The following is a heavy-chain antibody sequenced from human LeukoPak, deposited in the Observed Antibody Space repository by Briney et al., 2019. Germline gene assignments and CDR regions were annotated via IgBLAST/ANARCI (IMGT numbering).Heavy chain of an antibody. Sequence: PGGSLRLSCAASGFTFSSYWMSWVRQAPGKGLEWVANIKQDGSEKYYVDSVKGRFTISRDNAKNSLYLQMNSLRAEDTAVYYCARDLYRGWLPTHRISMFDYWGQGTLVTVSS. V-gene: IGHV3-7*01. CDR2: IKQDGSEK. CDR3: ARDLYRGWLPTHRISMFDY. D-gene: IGHD5-12*01. CDR1: GFTFSSYW. J-gene: IGHJ4*02.